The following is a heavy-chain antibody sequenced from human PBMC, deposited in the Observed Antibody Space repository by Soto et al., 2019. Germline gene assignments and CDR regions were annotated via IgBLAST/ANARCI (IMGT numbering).Heavy chain of an antibody. CDR1: GYSFTGLD. J-gene: IGHJ4*02. CDR2: MEHSSGET. CDR3: ARGVTARVDY. V-gene: IGHV1-8*01. D-gene: IGHD2-21*02. Sequence: ASVKVSCKASGYSFTGLDINWVRQTAGHGHEGMGWMEHSSGETGYGQKFHDRVNMTSDTSIKTAYMEPTTLTSDDTAFYYCARGVTARVDYWGQGTLVTVSS.